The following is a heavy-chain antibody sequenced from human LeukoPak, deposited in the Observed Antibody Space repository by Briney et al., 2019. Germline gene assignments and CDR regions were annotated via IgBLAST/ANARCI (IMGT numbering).Heavy chain of an antibody. D-gene: IGHD1-26*01. CDR1: GFTFSSYE. CDR2: ISSGSTI. J-gene: IGHJ4*02. CDR3: ARGLPGAPGIDY. V-gene: IGHV3-48*03. Sequence: GGSLRLSCAASGFTFSSYEMNWVRQAPGKGLEWVSYISSGSTIYDADSVKGRFTISRDNAKNSLYLQMNSLRAEDTAVYYCARGLPGAPGIDYWGQGTLATVSS.